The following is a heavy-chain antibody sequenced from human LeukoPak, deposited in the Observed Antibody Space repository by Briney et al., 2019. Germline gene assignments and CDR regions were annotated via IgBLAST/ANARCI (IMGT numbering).Heavy chain of an antibody. CDR3: ARNFRSIAAWSYFDY. Sequence: PGGSLRLSCAASGFTFSSYSMNWVRQAPGKGLEWVSSISSSSSYIYYADSVKGRFTISRDNAKNSLYLQMNSLRAEDTAVYYCARNFRSIAAWSYFDYWGQGTLVTVSS. CDR1: GFTFSSYS. J-gene: IGHJ4*02. D-gene: IGHD6-6*01. CDR2: ISSSSSYI. V-gene: IGHV3-21*01.